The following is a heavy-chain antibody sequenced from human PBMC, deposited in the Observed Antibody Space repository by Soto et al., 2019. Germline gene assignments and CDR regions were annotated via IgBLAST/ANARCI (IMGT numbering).Heavy chain of an antibody. Sequence: PGGSLRLSCAASGFTFSSYAMHWVRQAPGKGLEWVAVISYDGSNKYYADSVKGRFTISRDNSKNTLYLQMNSLRAEDTAVYYCAREVGTGSSYYYYYGMDVWGQGTTVTSP. J-gene: IGHJ6*02. V-gene: IGHV3-30-3*01. D-gene: IGHD6-6*01. CDR3: AREVGTGSSYYYYYGMDV. CDR1: GFTFSSYA. CDR2: ISYDGSNK.